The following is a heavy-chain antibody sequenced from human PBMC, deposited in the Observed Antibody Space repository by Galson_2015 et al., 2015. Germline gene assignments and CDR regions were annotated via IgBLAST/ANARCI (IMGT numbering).Heavy chain of an antibody. J-gene: IGHJ5*02. D-gene: IGHD2-2*03. Sequence: SLRLSCAASGFTFSNAWMSWVRQAPGKGLEWVGRIKSKTDGGTTGYAAPVKGRFTISRDDSKNTLYLQMNSLKTEDTAVYYCTTDGELDIVDPDPWGQGTLVTVSS. CDR1: GFTFSNAW. CDR3: TTDGELDIVDPDP. CDR2: IKSKTDGGTT. V-gene: IGHV3-15*01.